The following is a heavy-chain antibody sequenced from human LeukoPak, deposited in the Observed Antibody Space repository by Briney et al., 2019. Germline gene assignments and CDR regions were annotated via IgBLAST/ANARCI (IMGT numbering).Heavy chain of an antibody. Sequence: RPGGSLRLSCAASGFTFSHYGMNWVRQAPGKGLEWVSYITADSSPMFYADSVKGRFTISRDNSKNTFHLQLNSLRAEDTAVYYCAKDYSESRVADVFFEYWGQGTLVTVSS. J-gene: IGHJ4*02. V-gene: IGHV3-48*01. CDR2: ITADSSPM. D-gene: IGHD2-15*01. CDR1: GFTFSHYG. CDR3: AKDYSESRVADVFFEY.